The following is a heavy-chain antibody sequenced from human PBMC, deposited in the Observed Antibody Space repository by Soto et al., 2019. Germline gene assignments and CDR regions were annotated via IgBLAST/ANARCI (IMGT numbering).Heavy chain of an antibody. CDR2: IIAYNGNT. CDR1: GYTFTSYG. J-gene: IGHJ4*02. V-gene: IGHV1-18*01. CDR3: ARDSSGSHLVY. D-gene: IGHD1-26*01. Sequence: QVQLVQSGAEVKKPGASVKVSCKASGYTFTSYGISWVRQAPGQGLEWMGWIIAYNGNTNYTQKLQGRVTMITDTSTSTAYMELRSLRSEVTAVYYCARDSSGSHLVYWGQGTLVTVSS.